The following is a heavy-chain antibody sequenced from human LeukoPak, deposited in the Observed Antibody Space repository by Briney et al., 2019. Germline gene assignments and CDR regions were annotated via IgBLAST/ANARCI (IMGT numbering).Heavy chain of an antibody. CDR3: AKRPARPKSFDG. CDR2: IDGSRANT. Sequence: PGGSLRLSCAGTGFTYSSYGMSWLRQAPGKGLEWVSAIDGSRANTHYADSVKGRFTISRDNSKITVYLQMNSLRAEDTTIYYCAKRPARPKSFDGWGQGSLVTVSS. J-gene: IGHJ4*02. CDR1: GFTYSSYG. V-gene: IGHV3-23*01. D-gene: IGHD1-14*01.